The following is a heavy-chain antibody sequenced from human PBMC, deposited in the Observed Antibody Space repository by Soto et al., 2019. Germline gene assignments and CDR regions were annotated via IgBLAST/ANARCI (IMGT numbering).Heavy chain of an antibody. CDR2: IDPSNSYT. D-gene: IGHD6-6*01. CDR1: GYSFTSYW. Sequence: HGESLKISCKGSGYSFTSYWITWVRQMPGKGLEWMGRIDPSNSYTNYSPSFQGHVTISGDTSISTAYLQWSSLKASDTAIYYCARRYSSSSLPDYWGQGTLVTVSS. CDR3: ARRYSSSSLPDY. V-gene: IGHV5-10-1*01. J-gene: IGHJ4*02.